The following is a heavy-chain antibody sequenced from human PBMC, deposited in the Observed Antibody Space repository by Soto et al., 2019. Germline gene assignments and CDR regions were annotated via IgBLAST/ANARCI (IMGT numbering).Heavy chain of an antibody. V-gene: IGHV4-38-2*01. D-gene: IGHD4-17*01. CDR1: GYSISSGYY. J-gene: IGHJ4*02. CDR3: ASTTTVVTRMNFFFNY. Sequence: SETLSLTCAVSGYSISSGYYWGWIRQPPGKGLEWIGSIYHSGSTYYNPSLKSRVTISVDTSKNQFSLKLSSVTAADTAVYYCASTTTVVTRMNFFFNYWGQGTLVTVSS. CDR2: IYHSGST.